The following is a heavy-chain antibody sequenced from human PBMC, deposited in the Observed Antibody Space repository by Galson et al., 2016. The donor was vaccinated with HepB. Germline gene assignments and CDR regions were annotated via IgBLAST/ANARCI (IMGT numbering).Heavy chain of an antibody. CDR3: AREGDWWYFDL. CDR2: IKQDGSEK. D-gene: IGHD3-9*01. CDR1: GFTFSRYY. Sequence: SLRLSCAASGFTFSRYYMSWVRQAPGKGLEWVANIKQDGSEKYYVDSVKGRFIISRDNAKNSLFLQMNSLRAEDTAVYYCAREGDWWYFDLWGRGTLATVSS. J-gene: IGHJ2*01. V-gene: IGHV3-7*01.